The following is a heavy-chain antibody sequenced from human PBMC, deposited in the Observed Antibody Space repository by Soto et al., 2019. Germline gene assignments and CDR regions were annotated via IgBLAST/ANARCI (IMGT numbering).Heavy chain of an antibody. J-gene: IGHJ4*02. V-gene: IGHV4-34*01. CDR1: GGSFSGYY. D-gene: IGHD3-10*01. CDR3: ARALYYYGSGSNY. CDR2: INHSGST. Sequence: PSETLSLTCAVYGGSFSGYYWSWIRQPPGKGLEWIGEINHSGSTNYNPSLKSRVTISVDTSKNQFSLKLSSVTAADTAVYYCARALYYYGSGSNYWGQGTLVTVSS.